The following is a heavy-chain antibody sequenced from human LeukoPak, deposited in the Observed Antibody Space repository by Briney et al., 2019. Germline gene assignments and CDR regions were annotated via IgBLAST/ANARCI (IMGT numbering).Heavy chain of an antibody. J-gene: IGHJ4*02. V-gene: IGHV1-46*01. Sequence: GASVKVSCKASGYTFTMYYIHWVRQAPGQGLEWMGMINPSDGATTYAQKFQGRVTMTRDTSTSTVYMELSSLRSEDTAVYYCARDRGMAAAGTGYFDYWGQGTLVTVSS. D-gene: IGHD6-13*01. CDR2: INPSDGAT. CDR3: ARDRGMAAAGTGYFDY. CDR1: GYTFTMYY.